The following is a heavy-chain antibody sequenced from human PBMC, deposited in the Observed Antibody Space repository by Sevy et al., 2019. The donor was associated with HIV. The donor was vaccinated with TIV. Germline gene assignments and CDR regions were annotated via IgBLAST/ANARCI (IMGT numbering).Heavy chain of an antibody. V-gene: IGHV3-21*01. CDR1: GFTFSNYN. CDR2: ISSCSGSI. D-gene: IGHD3-22*01. J-gene: IGHJ6*02. CDR3: ARDRDTIVKNKYYYYGMDV. Sequence: GGSLRLSCAASGFTFSNYNMTWVRQAPGKGLEWVSFISSCSGSIYYADSLKGRFTISRDNAKNSLYLQMNSLRAQDTAVYYCARDRDTIVKNKYYYYGMDVWGQGTTVTVSS.